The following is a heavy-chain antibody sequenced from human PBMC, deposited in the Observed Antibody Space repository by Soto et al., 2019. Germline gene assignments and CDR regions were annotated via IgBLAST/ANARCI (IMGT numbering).Heavy chain of an antibody. CDR3: VVIAVVLSFDP. Sequence: GGSLRLSCAASGFTFSSYEMNWVRQAPGKGLEWVSYISSSGSTIYYADSVKGRFTISRDNAKNSLYLQMNSLRAEDTAVYYCVVIAVVLSFDPWGQGTLVTVSS. J-gene: IGHJ5*02. D-gene: IGHD6-19*01. CDR2: ISSSGSTI. CDR1: GFTFSSYE. V-gene: IGHV3-48*03.